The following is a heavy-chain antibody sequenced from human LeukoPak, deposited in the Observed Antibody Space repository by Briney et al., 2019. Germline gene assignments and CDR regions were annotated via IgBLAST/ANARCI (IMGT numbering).Heavy chain of an antibody. D-gene: IGHD3-22*01. CDR3: ATVHYYDISGYNYYFDY. V-gene: IGHV1-24*01. J-gene: IGHJ4*02. CDR1: GHTLTELS. Sequence: ASVKVSCKASGHTLTELSMHWVRQAPGKGLEWMGGFDPEDGETIYAQKFQGRVTMTEDTSTDTAYMELSSLRSEDTAVYYCATVHYYDISGYNYYFDYWGQGTLVTVSS. CDR2: FDPEDGET.